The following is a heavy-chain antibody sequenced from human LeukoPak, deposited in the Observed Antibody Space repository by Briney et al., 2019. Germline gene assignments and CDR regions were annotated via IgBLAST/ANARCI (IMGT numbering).Heavy chain of an antibody. CDR3: AKDSHCSSTSCSINDAFDI. V-gene: IGHV3-30*02. Sequence: PGGSLRLSCAASGFTFSSYGMHWVRQAPGKGLEWVAFIRYDGSNKYYADSVKGRFTISRDNSKNTLYLQMNSLRAEDTAVYYCAKDSHCSSTSCSINDAFDIWGQGTMVTVSS. CDR2: IRYDGSNK. D-gene: IGHD2-2*01. CDR1: GFTFSSYG. J-gene: IGHJ3*02.